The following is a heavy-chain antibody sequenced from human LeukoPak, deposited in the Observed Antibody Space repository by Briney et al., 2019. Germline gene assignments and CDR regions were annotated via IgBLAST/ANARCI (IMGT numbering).Heavy chain of an antibody. CDR3: AKDREYSGSYPAFDY. Sequence: AGGSLRLSCAASGFTFSSYAMSWVLQAPGKGLEWVSDISGSGGSTYYADSVKGRFTISRDNSKNTLYLQMNSLRAEDTAVYYCAKDREYSGSYPAFDYWGQGTLVTVSS. D-gene: IGHD1-26*01. V-gene: IGHV3-23*01. J-gene: IGHJ4*02. CDR2: ISGSGGST. CDR1: GFTFSSYA.